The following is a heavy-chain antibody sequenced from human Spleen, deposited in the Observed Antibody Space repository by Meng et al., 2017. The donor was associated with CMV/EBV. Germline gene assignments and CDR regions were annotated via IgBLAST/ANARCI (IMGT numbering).Heavy chain of an antibody. J-gene: IGHJ4*02. CDR3: ASLMMDSMALNY. CDR1: GGSISSGDYY. CDR2: SFYSGST. Sequence: TVSGGSISSGDYYWSWIRQPPGKGLEWIGYSFYSGSTYYNPSLKSRVTISVDTSKNRFSLKLNSVSAADTAVYYCASLMMDSMALNYWGQGTLVTVSS. V-gene: IGHV4-30-4*08. D-gene: IGHD2-8*01.